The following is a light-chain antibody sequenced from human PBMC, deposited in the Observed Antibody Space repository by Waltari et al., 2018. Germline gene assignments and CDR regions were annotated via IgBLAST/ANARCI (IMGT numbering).Light chain of an antibody. V-gene: IGLV3-1*01. J-gene: IGLJ2*01. Sequence: SYALTQPPSVSVSPGQTASLTCSGDNLGDKYTSGYAQKPGQPPMLVIFEDNKSPSGTPERISGSNSGNTASLTISETQSIDEADYYCQVWDSSSVVFGGGTKLTVL. CDR3: QVWDSSSVV. CDR2: EDN. CDR1: NLGDKY.